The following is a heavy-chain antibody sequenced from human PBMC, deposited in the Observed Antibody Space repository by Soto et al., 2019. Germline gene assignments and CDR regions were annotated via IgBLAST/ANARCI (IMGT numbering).Heavy chain of an antibody. CDR2: IYYSGST. V-gene: IGHV4-39*07. Sequence: LSLTCTVSGGSISSSSYYWGWIRQPPGKGLEWIGSIYYSGSTYYNPSLKSRVTISVDTSKNQFSLKLSSVTAADTAVYYCARDRRGVAGRRDAFDIWGQGTMVTVSS. CDR3: ARDRRGVAGRRDAFDI. J-gene: IGHJ3*02. CDR1: GGSISSSSYY. D-gene: IGHD6-19*01.